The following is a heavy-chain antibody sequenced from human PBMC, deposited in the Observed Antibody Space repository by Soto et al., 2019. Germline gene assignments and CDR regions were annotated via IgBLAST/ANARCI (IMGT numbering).Heavy chain of an antibody. J-gene: IGHJ6*03. D-gene: IGHD5-12*01. Sequence: VQLVQSGAEVKKPGASVKVSCKTSGDSFNDYYIHWVRQAPGQGLEWMGWINPNGGGTKYAQKFQGRDTVTRDTSIRTVYMELSSLRYGDTAVYYCARESGGATATLDYYYFYMDVWGKGTTVTVSS. CDR1: GDSFNDYY. CDR2: INPNGGGT. CDR3: ARESGGATATLDYYYFYMDV. V-gene: IGHV1-2*02.